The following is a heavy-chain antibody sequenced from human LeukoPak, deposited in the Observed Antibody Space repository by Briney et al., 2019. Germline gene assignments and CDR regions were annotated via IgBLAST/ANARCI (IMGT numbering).Heavy chain of an antibody. J-gene: IGHJ4*02. CDR2: ISGSGGST. CDR3: ARVWVRLESGGFDY. CDR1: GFTFTSYA. D-gene: IGHD3-10*01. V-gene: IGHV3-23*01. Sequence: GGSLRLSCAASGFTFTSYAMSWVRQAPGKGLEWVSAISGSGGSTYYADSVKGRFTISRDNAKNSLYLQMNSLRAEDTAVYYCARVWVRLESGGFDYWGQGTLVTVSS.